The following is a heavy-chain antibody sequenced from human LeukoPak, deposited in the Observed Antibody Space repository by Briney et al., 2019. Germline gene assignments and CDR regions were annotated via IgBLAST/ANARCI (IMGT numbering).Heavy chain of an antibody. CDR1: GFTFSRLW. V-gene: IGHV3-74*01. J-gene: IGHJ4*02. CDR2: INSDGSET. D-gene: IGHD3-16*01. CDR3: ARVRMGDDFNPFDY. Sequence: PGGSLRLSCAASGFTFSRLWIYWVRHAPGKGLMWVSRINSDGSETLYADSVKGRFTISRDNAKNTLYLQMNSLRAEDTAVYYCARVRMGDDFNPFDYWGQGTLVTVSS.